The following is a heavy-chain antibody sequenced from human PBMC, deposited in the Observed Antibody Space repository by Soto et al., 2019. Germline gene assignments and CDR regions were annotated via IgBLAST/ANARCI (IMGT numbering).Heavy chain of an antibody. V-gene: IGHV4-28*02. D-gene: IGHD2-21*02. CDR2: IYYSGSV. Sequence: SPGKGLEWLGDIYYSGSVYYNPSLRSPISISMDQSNNQFSVNLSSVAAEDTAVYYCARGSFVTEYYFSDMAGRGNGTPVPVSS. CDR3: ARGSFVTEYYFSDMAG. J-gene: IGHJ6*03.